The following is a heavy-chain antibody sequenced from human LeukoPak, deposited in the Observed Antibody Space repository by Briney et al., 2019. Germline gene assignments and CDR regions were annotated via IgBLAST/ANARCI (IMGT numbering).Heavy chain of an antibody. CDR2: INPNSGGT. J-gene: IGHJ4*02. CDR3: ARDLWELRGVNDY. CDR1: GYTFTGYY. Sequence: ASVKVSCKASGYTFTGYYMHWVRQAPGQGLEWMGWINPNSGGTNYAQKLQGRVTMTTDTSTSTAYMELRSLRSDDTAVYYCARDLWELRGVNDYWGQGTLVTVSS. V-gene: IGHV1-2*02. D-gene: IGHD1-26*01.